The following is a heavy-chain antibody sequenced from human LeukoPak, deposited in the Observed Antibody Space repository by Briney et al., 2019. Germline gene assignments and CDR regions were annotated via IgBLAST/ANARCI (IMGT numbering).Heavy chain of an antibody. D-gene: IGHD6-13*01. Sequence: GGSLRLSCAASGFIFSNYAMHWVRQAPGKGLEWVAVLSYDGSNKYYADSVKGRFTISRDNSKNTLYLQMNSLRAEDTAMYYCARVSSWYSLDYWDQGTLVTVSS. CDR1: GFIFSNYA. J-gene: IGHJ4*02. CDR2: LSYDGSNK. V-gene: IGHV3-30-3*01. CDR3: ARVSSWYSLDY.